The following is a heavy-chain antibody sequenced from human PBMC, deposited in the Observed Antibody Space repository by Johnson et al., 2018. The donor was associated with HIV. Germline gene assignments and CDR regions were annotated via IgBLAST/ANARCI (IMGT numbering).Heavy chain of an antibody. CDR1: GFSVSSHY. D-gene: IGHD3-16*01. J-gene: IGHJ3*02. CDR3: AREWGMITFGGVIPRNAFDI. CDR2: LYSGGST. Sequence: VQLVESGGGLVQPGGSLRLSCAASGFSVSSHYMTWVRQPPGQGLAWVSVLYSGGSTYYADSVKGRFTISRAKAKDTLHLQMNSLRAEETAVYYCAREWGMITFGGVIPRNAFDIWGQGTMVTVSS. V-gene: IGHV3-66*01.